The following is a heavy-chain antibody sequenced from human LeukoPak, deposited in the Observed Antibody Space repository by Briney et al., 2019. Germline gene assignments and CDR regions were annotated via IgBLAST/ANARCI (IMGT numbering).Heavy chain of an antibody. CDR3: ARRYNWNDGPEFDY. D-gene: IGHD1-20*01. CDR1: GYTFTSYG. Sequence: ASVKVSCKASGYTFTSYGISWVRQAPGQGREWMGWISAYNGNTNYAQKLQGRVTMTTDTSTSTAYMELRSLRSDDTAVYYCARRYNWNDGPEFDYWGQGTLVTVSS. J-gene: IGHJ4*02. CDR2: ISAYNGNT. V-gene: IGHV1-18*01.